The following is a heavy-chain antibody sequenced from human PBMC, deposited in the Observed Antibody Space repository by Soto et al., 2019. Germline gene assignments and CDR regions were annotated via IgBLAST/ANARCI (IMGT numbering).Heavy chain of an antibody. Sequence: QVQLVESGGGVVQPGRSLRLSCAASGFTFSSYGMHWVRQAPGKGLEWVALVWYDGGNKYYADSVKGRFTISRDNSKNTLSLQMNRLRDEDSAVYYCVRAAGYSGNDYVYYYGMDVWGQGTTVTVSS. CDR1: GFTFSSYG. CDR3: VRAAGYSGNDYVYYYGMDV. CDR2: VWYDGGNK. V-gene: IGHV3-33*01. J-gene: IGHJ6*02. D-gene: IGHD5-12*01.